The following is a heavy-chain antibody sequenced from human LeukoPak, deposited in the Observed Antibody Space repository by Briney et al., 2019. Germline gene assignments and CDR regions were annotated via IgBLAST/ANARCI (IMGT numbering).Heavy chain of an antibody. D-gene: IGHD6-19*01. J-gene: IGHJ4*02. Sequence: KAGGSLRLSCAASGFTFRIYSMIWVRQTPGKGLEWVSSITSSSSYIFYADSVKGRFAISRDNAKNSLSLQMNSLRAEDTAVYYCARGADSSGWSGDYWGQGTLVTVSS. CDR1: GFTFRIYS. V-gene: IGHV3-21*01. CDR2: ITSSSSYI. CDR3: ARGADSSGWSGDY.